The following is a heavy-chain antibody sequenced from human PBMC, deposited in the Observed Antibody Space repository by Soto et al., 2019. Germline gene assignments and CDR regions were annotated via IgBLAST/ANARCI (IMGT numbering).Heavy chain of an antibody. J-gene: IGHJ3*02. Sequence: GASVKVSCKASGGTFSSYAISWVRQAPGQGLEWMGGIIPIFGTANYAQKFQGRVTITADEPTSTAYMELSSLRSEDTAVYYCARVRQDIVLMVYAPRGDDAFDIWGQGTMVTVSS. CDR1: GGTFSSYA. CDR2: IIPIFGTA. V-gene: IGHV1-69*13. CDR3: ARVRQDIVLMVYAPRGDDAFDI. D-gene: IGHD2-8*01.